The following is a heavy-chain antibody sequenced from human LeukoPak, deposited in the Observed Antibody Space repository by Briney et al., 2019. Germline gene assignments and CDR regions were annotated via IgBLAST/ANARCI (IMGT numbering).Heavy chain of an antibody. J-gene: IGHJ4*02. V-gene: IGHV3-53*01. CDR2: IHITGDT. CDR3: ARGYCSGGSCTKFDY. D-gene: IGHD2-15*01. CDR1: GFSVSGNY. Sequence: GGSLTLSCAVSGFSVSGNYMSWVRQAPGKGLEWVSFIHITGDTFYADSVKGRFTISRDNSKSTLYLQMNSLKAEDTANYYCARGYCSGGSCTKFDYWGQGALVTVSS.